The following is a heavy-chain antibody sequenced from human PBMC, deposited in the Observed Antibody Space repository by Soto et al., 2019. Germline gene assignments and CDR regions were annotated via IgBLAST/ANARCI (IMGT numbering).Heavy chain of an antibody. CDR2: ITGNSARI. Sequence: GSLRLSCAASDSTIRRYAMSWVRQAPGKGLEWVSGITGNSARIYYADSVKGRFSISRDNSKNTLYLQMDTLRAEDTAVYYCAKNGDFDYDAFDVWGQGTVVTVSS. D-gene: IGHD3-16*01. V-gene: IGHV3-23*01. J-gene: IGHJ3*01. CDR1: DSTIRRYA. CDR3: AKNGDFDYDAFDV.